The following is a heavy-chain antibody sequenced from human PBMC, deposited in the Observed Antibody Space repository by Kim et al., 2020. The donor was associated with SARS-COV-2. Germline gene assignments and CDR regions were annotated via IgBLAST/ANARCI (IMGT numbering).Heavy chain of an antibody. CDR3: ARAPLGHGSGSYPNDY. V-gene: IGHV1-69*02. J-gene: IGHJ4*02. D-gene: IGHD3-10*01. CDR1: GGTFSSYT. CDR2: IIPILGIA. Sequence: SVKVSCKASGGTFSSYTISWVRQAPGQGLEWMGRIIPILGIANYAQKFQGRVTITADKSTSTAYMELSSLRSEDTAVYYCARAPLGHGSGSYPNDYWGQGTLVTVSS.